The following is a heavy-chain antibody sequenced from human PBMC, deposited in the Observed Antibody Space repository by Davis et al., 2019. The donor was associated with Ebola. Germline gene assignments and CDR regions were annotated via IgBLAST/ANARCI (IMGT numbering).Heavy chain of an antibody. D-gene: IGHD6-19*01. CDR3: ARGPSVAGHDY. V-gene: IGHV4-59*12. J-gene: IGHJ4*02. CDR2: IYYSGST. Sequence: SETLSLTCTVSGGSISSYYRSWIRQPPGKGLEWIGYIYYSGSTNYNPSLKTLVTISVDTSKNQFSLKLSSVTAADTAVYYCARGPSVAGHDYWGQGTLVTVSS. CDR1: GGSISSYY.